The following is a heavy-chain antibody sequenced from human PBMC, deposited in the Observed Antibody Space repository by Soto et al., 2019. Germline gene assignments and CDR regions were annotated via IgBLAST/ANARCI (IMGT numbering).Heavy chain of an antibody. J-gene: IGHJ4*02. CDR1: GFTFSSYW. D-gene: IGHD3-16*02. Sequence: GGSLRLSCAASGFTFSSYWMSWVRQAPGKGLEWVANIKQDGSEKYYVDSVKGRFTISRDNAKNSLYLQMNSLRAEDTAVYYCARGGTYDYIWGSYRYTLPDYWGQGTLVTVSS. V-gene: IGHV3-7*01. CDR3: ARGGTYDYIWGSYRYTLPDY. CDR2: IKQDGSEK.